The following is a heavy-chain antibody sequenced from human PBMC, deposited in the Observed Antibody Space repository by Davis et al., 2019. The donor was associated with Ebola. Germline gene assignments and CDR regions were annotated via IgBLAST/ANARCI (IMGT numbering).Heavy chain of an antibody. CDR2: INSDGSST. CDR1: GFTFSSYG. J-gene: IGHJ6*02. Sequence: HTGGSLRLSCAASGFTFSSYGMHWVRQAPGKGLVWVSRINSDGSSTSYADSVKGQFTISRDNAKNTLYLQMNSLRAEDTAVYYCARIEVWSGYYNYYYGMDVWGQGTTVTVSS. CDR3: ARIEVWSGYYNYYYGMDV. V-gene: IGHV3-74*01. D-gene: IGHD3-3*01.